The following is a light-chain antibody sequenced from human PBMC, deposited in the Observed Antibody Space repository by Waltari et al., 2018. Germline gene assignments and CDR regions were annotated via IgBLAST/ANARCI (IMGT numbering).Light chain of an antibody. Sequence: ETVLTQSPGTLSLSPGARATLSCRASQSVTSSHLAWYQQKPGQAPRLLIYGASSRATGIPDRFSGSGSGTDFTLTITRLEPEDFAVYYCQQYGNSPRTFGQGTEVEIK. CDR1: QSVTSSH. V-gene: IGKV3-20*01. CDR2: GAS. CDR3: QQYGNSPRT. J-gene: IGKJ1*01.